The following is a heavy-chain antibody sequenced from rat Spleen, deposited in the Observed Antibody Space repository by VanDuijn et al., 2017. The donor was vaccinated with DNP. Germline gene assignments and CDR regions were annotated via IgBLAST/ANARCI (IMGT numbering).Heavy chain of an antibody. D-gene: IGHD4-3*01. V-gene: IGHV5-31*01. J-gene: IGHJ2*01. CDR1: GFTFSTYW. CDR2: INSSGSGT. Sequence: EVQLVESGGGLVQPGRSLKLSCVASGFTFSTYWMIWIRQAPGKGLEWFASINSSGSGTYYPASVKGRFTNSRDNAEGTLYLQMNSIRYEDMATYYCIKWNSGHFDYWGQGVMVTVSS. CDR3: IKWNSGHFDY.